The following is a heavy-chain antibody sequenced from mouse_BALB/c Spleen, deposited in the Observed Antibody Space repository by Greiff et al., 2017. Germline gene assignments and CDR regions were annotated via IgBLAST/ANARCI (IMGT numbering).Heavy chain of an antibody. D-gene: IGHD2-3*01. Sequence: QVTLKVSGPGIVQPSQPFRLTCTFSGFSLSTSGMGVVWLRQPSGKGLEWLASIWWDDDNCYNPSLKSRLTVSKDTSNNQAFLNIITVETADTAIYYCAQTEIYDGYGYAMDYWGQGTPVTVSS. CDR2: IWWDDDN. J-gene: IGHJ4*01. CDR1: GFSLSTSGMG. V-gene: IGHV8-4*01. CDR3: AQTEIYDGYGYAMDY.